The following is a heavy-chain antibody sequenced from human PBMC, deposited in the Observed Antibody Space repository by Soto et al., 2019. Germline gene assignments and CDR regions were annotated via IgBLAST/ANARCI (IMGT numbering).Heavy chain of an antibody. J-gene: IGHJ4*02. CDR1: GYTFTGYY. D-gene: IGHD3-16*02. CDR2: INPNSGGT. Sequence: GASVKVSCKASGYTFTGYYMHWVRQAPGQGLEWMGWINPNSGGTNYAQKFQGWVTMTRDTSISTAYMELSRLRSDDTAVYYCARHVSYHTWNYFDYWGPGTLVTVSS. V-gene: IGHV1-2*04. CDR3: ARHVSYHTWNYFDY.